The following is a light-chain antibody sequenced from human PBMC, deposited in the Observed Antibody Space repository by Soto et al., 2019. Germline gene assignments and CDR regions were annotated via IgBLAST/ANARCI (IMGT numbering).Light chain of an antibody. Sequence: VLTQSPSASASLGASVKLTCTLSSGHSSYAIAWHQQQPEKGPRYLMKLNSDGSHSKGDGIPDRFSGSSSGAERYLTISSLQSEDEADYYCQTWGTDTVVFGGGTKLTVL. CDR2: LNSDGSH. CDR3: QTWGTDTVV. V-gene: IGLV4-69*01. J-gene: IGLJ2*01. CDR1: SGHSSYA.